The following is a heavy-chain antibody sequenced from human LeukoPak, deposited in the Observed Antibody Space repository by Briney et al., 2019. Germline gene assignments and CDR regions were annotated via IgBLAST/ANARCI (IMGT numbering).Heavy chain of an antibody. CDR2: IYYSGST. Sequence: PSETLSLTCTVSGGSISSVSYYWGWIRQPPGKGLEWIGSIYYSGSTYYNPSLKSRVTVSVDTSKNQFYLRLSSVTAADTAVYYCAGLGRGGSYYYYFGMDVWGQGTTVIVSS. D-gene: IGHD1-26*01. CDR1: GGSISSVSYY. CDR3: AGLGRGGSYYYYFGMDV. J-gene: IGHJ6*02. V-gene: IGHV4-39*01.